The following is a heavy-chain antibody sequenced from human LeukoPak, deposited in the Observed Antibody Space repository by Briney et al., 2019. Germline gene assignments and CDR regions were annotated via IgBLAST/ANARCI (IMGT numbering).Heavy chain of an antibody. CDR3: ARCSSTSCYNPQH. CDR2: ISAYNGNT. V-gene: IGHV1-18*04. Sequence: ASVKVSCKASGYTFTGYYMHWVRQAPGQGFEWMGWISAYNGNTNYAQKLQGRVTMTTDTSTSTAYMELRSLRSDDTAVYYCARCSSTSCYNPQHWGQGTLVTVSS. J-gene: IGHJ1*01. CDR1: GYTFTGYY. D-gene: IGHD2-2*01.